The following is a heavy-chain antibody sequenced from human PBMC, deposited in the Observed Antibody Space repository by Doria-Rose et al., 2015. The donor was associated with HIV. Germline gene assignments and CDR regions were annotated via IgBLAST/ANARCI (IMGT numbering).Heavy chain of an antibody. CDR2: IFSDDER. CDR3: ARIKSSRWYHKYYFDF. Sequence: QVTLKESGPVLVKPTETLTLTCTVSGVSLSSPGMGVSWIRQPPGKALEWLANIFSDDERSYQTSLKSRLTIYRGTAKSQVFLTRTDMDPVDTATYYCARIKSSRWYHKYYFDFWGQGTLVIVSA. D-gene: IGHD6-13*01. CDR1: GVSLSSPGMG. V-gene: IGHV2-26*01. J-gene: IGHJ4*02.